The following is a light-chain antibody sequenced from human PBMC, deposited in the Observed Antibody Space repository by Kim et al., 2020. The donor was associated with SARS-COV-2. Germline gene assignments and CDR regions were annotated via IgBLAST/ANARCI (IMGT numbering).Light chain of an antibody. CDR1: SSDVGSYNR. CDR2: EGS. Sequence: GQSGTISCTGTSSDVGSYNRVSGYQQHPGTAHKRIIYEGSNRPSGGPARFSGSKAGNTAALTISGLQAEDEADYYCSSYTTSSTYVFGTGTKVTVL. V-gene: IGLV2-18*02. J-gene: IGLJ1*01. CDR3: SSYTTSSTYV.